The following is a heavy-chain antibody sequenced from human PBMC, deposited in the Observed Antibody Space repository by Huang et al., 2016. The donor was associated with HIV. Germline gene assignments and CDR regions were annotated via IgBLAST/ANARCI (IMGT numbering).Heavy chain of an antibody. J-gene: IGHJ6*03. CDR2: IYWDGDK. Sequence: QITLKESGPTVIKPTQTLTLTCSFSGFSLNHKGVGVGWIRQPPGKALEWLVLIYWDGDKRFTPSLKNRITITKDTSKNQVVFTMTNLDPMDTGTYYCAHIGRLGNYYMDVWGNGTTVTVSS. D-gene: IGHD7-27*01. CDR1: GFSLNHKGVG. V-gene: IGHV2-5*02. CDR3: AHIGRLGNYYMDV.